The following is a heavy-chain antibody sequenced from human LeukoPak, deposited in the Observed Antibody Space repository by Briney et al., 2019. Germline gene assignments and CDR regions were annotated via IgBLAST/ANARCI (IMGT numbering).Heavy chain of an antibody. CDR1: GYTFTGYY. J-gene: IGHJ4*02. CDR2: INPNSGGT. D-gene: IGHD2-2*01. CDR3: ARATIVVVPAALGY. V-gene: IGHV1-2*02. Sequence: ASVKVSCKASGYTFTGYYMHWVLQAPGQGLEWMGWINPNSGGTNYAQKFQGRVTMTRDTSISTAYMELSRLRSDDTAVYYCARATIVVVPAALGYWGQGTLVTVSS.